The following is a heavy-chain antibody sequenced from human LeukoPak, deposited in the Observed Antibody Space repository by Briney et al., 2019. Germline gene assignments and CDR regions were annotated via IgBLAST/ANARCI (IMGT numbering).Heavy chain of an antibody. CDR1: GSTFSDHY. J-gene: IGHJ4*02. CDR2: INNSGTTI. D-gene: IGHD1-26*01. CDR3: ARAPLRMWDYFDY. V-gene: IGHV3-11*04. Sequence: GGSLRLSCAPSGSTFSDHYMSWIRQAPGKGLEWVSYINNSGTTIYYADSVKGRFTISRDNAKNSLYLQMNSLRAEDTAVYYCARAPLRMWDYFDYWGQGTLVTVSS.